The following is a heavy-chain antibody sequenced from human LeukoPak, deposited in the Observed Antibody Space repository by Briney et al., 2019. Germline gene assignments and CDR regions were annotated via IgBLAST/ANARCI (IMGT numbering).Heavy chain of an antibody. D-gene: IGHD5-12*01. V-gene: IGHV4-4*02. CDR1: GGSISSSNW. Sequence: PSGTLSLTCAVSGGSISSSNWWSWVRQPPGKGLEWIGEIYHSGSANYNPSLKSRVTISVDKSKNQFSLKLSSVTAAGTAVYYCARVRYSGYAWGSYGMDVWGQGTTVTVSS. J-gene: IGHJ6*02. CDR3: ARVRYSGYAWGSYGMDV. CDR2: IYHSGSA.